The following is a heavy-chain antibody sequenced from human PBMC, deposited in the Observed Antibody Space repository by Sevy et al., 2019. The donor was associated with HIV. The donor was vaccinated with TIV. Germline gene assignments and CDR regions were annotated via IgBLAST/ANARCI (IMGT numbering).Heavy chain of an antibody. Sequence: GGSLRLSCAASGFTVSSNYMKWVRQAPGKGLECVSLIYSGGSTYYADSVKGRFTISRDNSKNTLYLQMNSLRTEDTAVYYCAREVGSSGWHKGSAENGFDIWGQGTMVTVSS. J-gene: IGHJ3*02. CDR3: AREVGSSGWHKGSAENGFDI. D-gene: IGHD6-19*01. V-gene: IGHV3-66*02. CDR1: GFTVSSNY. CDR2: IYSGGST.